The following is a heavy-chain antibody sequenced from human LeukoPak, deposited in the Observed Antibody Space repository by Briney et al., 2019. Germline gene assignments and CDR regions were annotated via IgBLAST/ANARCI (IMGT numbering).Heavy chain of an antibody. CDR1: GFTFDDYA. J-gene: IGHJ6*03. CDR3: ARSGSYYYIYYMDV. D-gene: IGHD1-26*01. V-gene: IGHV3-9*01. Sequence: SLRLSCAASGFTFDDYAIHWVRQAPGKGLEWVSGFDKNSGSIGYADSVRGRLTISRDNAKNCLYLQMNSLRAEDTALYYCARSGSYYYIYYMDVWGKGTTVT. CDR2: FDKNSGSI.